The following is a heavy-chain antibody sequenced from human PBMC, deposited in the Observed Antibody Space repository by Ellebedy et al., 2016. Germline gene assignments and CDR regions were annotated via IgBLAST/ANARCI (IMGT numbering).Heavy chain of an antibody. CDR2: IYYSGST. V-gene: IGHV4-61*01. D-gene: IGHD6-19*01. CDR1: GGSVSSGSYY. CDR3: ARDGSGDSSGWHDY. J-gene: IGHJ4*02. Sequence: SETLSLTXTVSGGSVSSGSYYWSWIRQPPGKGLEWIGYIYYSGSTNYNPSLKSRVTISVDTSKNQFSLKLSSVTAGDTAVYYCARDGSGDSSGWHDYWGQGTLVTVSS.